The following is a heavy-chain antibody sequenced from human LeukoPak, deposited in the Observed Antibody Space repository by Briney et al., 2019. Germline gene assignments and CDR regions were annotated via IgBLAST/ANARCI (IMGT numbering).Heavy chain of an antibody. D-gene: IGHD6-19*01. J-gene: IGHJ4*02. Sequence: ASVKVSCKASGYTFTGYHMHWVRQAPGQGLEWMGWINPNSGDPNYAQKFQGRVAMTRDTSISTAYMELSRLRSDDTAVYYCARGGPSRGSGFYYFDYWGQGTLVTVSS. CDR3: ARGGPSRGSGFYYFDY. CDR1: GYTFTGYH. V-gene: IGHV1-2*02. CDR2: INPNSGDP.